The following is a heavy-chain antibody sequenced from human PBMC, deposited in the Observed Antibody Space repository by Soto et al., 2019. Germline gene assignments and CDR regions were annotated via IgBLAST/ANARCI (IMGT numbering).Heavy chain of an antibody. D-gene: IGHD2-2*01. CDR1: GYTFTGYY. CDR2: IIPIFGTA. J-gene: IGHJ6*02. Sequence: SSVEVACKACGYTFTGYYMPWVRQAHGQGLEWMGGIIPIFGTANYAQKFQGRVTITADESTSTAYMELSSLRSEDTAVYYCASRIVVVPAAPPTNYYYYYGMDVWGQGTTVTVSS. V-gene: IGHV1-69*13. CDR3: ASRIVVVPAAPPTNYYYYYGMDV.